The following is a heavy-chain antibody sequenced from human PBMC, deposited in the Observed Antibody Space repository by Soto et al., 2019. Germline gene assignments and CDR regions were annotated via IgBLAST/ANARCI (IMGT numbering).Heavy chain of an antibody. Sequence: PGGSLRLSCAASGFTFSDYYMSWIRQAPGKGLEWVSYISSSSSYTNYADPVKGRFTISRDNAKNSLYLQMNSLRAEDTAVYYCARERRASFWFDPWGQGTLVTVSS. CDR1: GFTFSDYY. CDR3: ARERRASFWFDP. J-gene: IGHJ5*02. CDR2: ISSSSSYT. V-gene: IGHV3-11*06.